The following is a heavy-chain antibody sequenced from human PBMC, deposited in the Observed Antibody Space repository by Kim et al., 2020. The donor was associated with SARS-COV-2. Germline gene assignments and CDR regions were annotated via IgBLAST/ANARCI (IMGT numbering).Heavy chain of an antibody. V-gene: IGHV3-7*01. CDR2: IKPDGSQK. Sequence: GGSLRLSCAASGFTFSSYWMSWVRQAPGQGLECVANIKPDGSQKGYVDSVKGRFTISRDNAKNSLYLQMNSLRADDTAVYYCASQFWRPDHYWGQGTVVT. CDR1: GFTFSSYW. D-gene: IGHD6-6*01. CDR3: ASQFWRPDHY. J-gene: IGHJ4*02.